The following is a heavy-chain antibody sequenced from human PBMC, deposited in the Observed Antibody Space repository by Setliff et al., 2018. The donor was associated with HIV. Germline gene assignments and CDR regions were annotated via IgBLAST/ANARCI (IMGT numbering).Heavy chain of an antibody. V-gene: IGHV4-34*01. J-gene: IGHJ4*02. CDR2: INHGGHT. CDR3: ARLPRGVDNSDY. Sequence: SSETLSLTCAVYGGSFSGFYWSWIRQPPGKGLEWIGEINHGGHTNYNPSLKSRATILVDTSKKQFSLRLSSVTAADTAVYYCARLPRGVDNSDYWGQGTLVTVSS. CDR1: GGSFSGFY. D-gene: IGHD3-10*01.